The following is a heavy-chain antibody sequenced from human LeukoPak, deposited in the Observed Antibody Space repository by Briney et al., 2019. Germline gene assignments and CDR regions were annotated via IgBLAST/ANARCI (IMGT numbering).Heavy chain of an antibody. V-gene: IGHV4-34*01. J-gene: IGHJ4*02. CDR2: INHGGST. CDR1: GGSFSGYY. CDR3: ARGGRSSRWYSDY. D-gene: IGHD6-19*01. Sequence: PSETLSLTCAVYGGSFSGYYWSWIRQPPGKGLEWIGEINHGGSTNYNPSLKSRVTISVDTSKNQLSLKLSSVTAADTAVYYCARGGRSSRWYSDYWGQGTLVTVSS.